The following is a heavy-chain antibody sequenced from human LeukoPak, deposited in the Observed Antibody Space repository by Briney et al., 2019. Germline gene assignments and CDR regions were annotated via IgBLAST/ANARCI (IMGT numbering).Heavy chain of an antibody. J-gene: IGHJ4*02. CDR1: GYTFTGYY. V-gene: IGHV1-2*02. D-gene: IGHD4-17*01. Sequence: ASVKVSCKASGYTFTGYYMHRVRQAPGQGLEWMGWINPNSGGTNYAQKFQGRVTMTRDTSISTAYMELSRLRSDDTAVYYCARGVNTVTYFDYWGQGTLVTVSS. CDR2: INPNSGGT. CDR3: ARGVNTVTYFDY.